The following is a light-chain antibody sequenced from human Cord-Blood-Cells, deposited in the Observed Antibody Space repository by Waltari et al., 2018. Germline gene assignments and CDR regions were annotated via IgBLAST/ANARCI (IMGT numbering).Light chain of an antibody. CDR3: QRSYSTPPFT. V-gene: IGKV1-39*01. CDR2: AAS. Sequence: DIQMTQSPSSLSASVGDRVTITCRASQSISSYLNWYQQKPGKAPKRLIYAASSLQSGVPSRCSGSGSGTDFTLTISSLQPEDFATYYCQRSYSTPPFTFGPGTKVDIK. CDR1: QSISSY. J-gene: IGKJ3*01.